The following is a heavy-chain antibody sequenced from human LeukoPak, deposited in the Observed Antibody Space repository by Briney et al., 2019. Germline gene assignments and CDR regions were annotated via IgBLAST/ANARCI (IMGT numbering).Heavy chain of an antibody. V-gene: IGHV3-7*01. J-gene: IGHJ3*02. CDR1: GFTFSSYW. CDR2: IKQDGSEK. D-gene: IGHD3-22*01. CDR3: ARDRSGYYPDI. Sequence: GGSLRLSCAASGFTFSSYWMSWVRQAPGKGLEWVANIKQDGSEKYYVDSVKGRFTISRDNTKNSLYLQMNSLRAEDTTVYYCARDRSGYYPDIWGQGTMVTVSS.